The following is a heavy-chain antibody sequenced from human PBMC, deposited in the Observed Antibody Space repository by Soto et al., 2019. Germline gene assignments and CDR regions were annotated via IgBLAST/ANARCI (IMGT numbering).Heavy chain of an antibody. Sequence: GGSLRLSCAASGFTFSSYWMHWARQVPGKGLLWVSRIDEYGSTINYADSVKGRFTISRDNARNTLYLEMNSLRAEDTALYYCTRDIGGKGAYWGPGTLVTVSS. J-gene: IGHJ4*02. V-gene: IGHV3-74*01. CDR3: TRDIGGKGAY. CDR2: IDEYGSTI. CDR1: GFTFSSYW. D-gene: IGHD3-10*01.